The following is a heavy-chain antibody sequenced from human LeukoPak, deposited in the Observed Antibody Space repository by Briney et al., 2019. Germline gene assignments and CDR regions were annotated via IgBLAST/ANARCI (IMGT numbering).Heavy chain of an antibody. J-gene: IGHJ6*03. CDR3: ARDQGVYSSSWYRPNNYYYMDV. V-gene: IGHV4-38-2*02. D-gene: IGHD6-13*01. Sequence: SETLSLTCTVSGYSISSGYYWAWIRQPPGKGLQWIGNIYHSGNTYYNPSLKSRVSISVDTSKNQFSLRLTSVTAADTAVYYCARDQGVYSSSWYRPNNYYYMDVWGKGTTVTISS. CDR1: GYSISSGYY. CDR2: IYHSGNT.